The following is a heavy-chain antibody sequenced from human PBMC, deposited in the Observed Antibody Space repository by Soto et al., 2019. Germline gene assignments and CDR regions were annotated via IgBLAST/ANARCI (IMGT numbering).Heavy chain of an antibody. V-gene: IGHV1-69*13. CDR3: AVTYYYGSGSYSHPDY. Sequence: SVQVSCKASGGTFSSYAISWVRQAPGQGLEWMGGIIPIFGTANYAQKFQGRVTITADESTSTAYMELSSLRFEDTAVFYCAVTYYYGSGSYSHPDYWGQGTLVTVSS. CDR2: IIPIFGTA. D-gene: IGHD3-10*01. CDR1: GGTFSSYA. J-gene: IGHJ4*02.